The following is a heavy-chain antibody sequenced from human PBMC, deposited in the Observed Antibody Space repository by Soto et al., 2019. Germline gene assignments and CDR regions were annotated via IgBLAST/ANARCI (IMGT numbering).Heavy chain of an antibody. CDR3: ASPKLAFYTWFDP. J-gene: IGHJ5*02. Sequence: QLQLQESGPGLVKPSETLSLTCTVSGGSISSSSYYWGWIRQPPGKGLGWIGSIYYSGSTYYNPSPTSRVTISVDTSKNQFSLKLSSVTAADTAVYYCASPKLAFYTWFDPWGQGTPVTVSS. CDR2: IYYSGST. D-gene: IGHD3-3*02. V-gene: IGHV4-39*01. CDR1: GGSISSSSYY.